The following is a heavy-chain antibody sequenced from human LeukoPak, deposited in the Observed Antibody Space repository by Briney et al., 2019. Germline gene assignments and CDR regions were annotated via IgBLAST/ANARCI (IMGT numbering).Heavy chain of an antibody. CDR1: GYTFTSYY. CDR3: ARVGTVLLWFGELSYMDV. D-gene: IGHD3-10*01. CDR2: INPSGGST. V-gene: IGHV1-46*01. J-gene: IGHJ6*03. Sequence: ASVKVSCKASGYTFTSYYMHWVRQAPGQGLEWMGIINPSGGSTSYAQKFQGRVTMTRDTSTSTVYMELSSLRSEDTAVYYCARVGTVLLWFGELSYMDVWGKETTVTVSS.